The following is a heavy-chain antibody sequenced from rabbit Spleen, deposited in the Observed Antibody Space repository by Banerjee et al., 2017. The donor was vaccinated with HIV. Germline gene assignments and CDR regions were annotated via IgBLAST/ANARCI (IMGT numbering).Heavy chain of an antibody. CDR2: IAAGSGGTT. V-gene: IGHV1S45*01. CDR3: ARFYAGYGDFGYAAM. CDR1: GFSFISGYY. D-gene: IGHD7-1*01. J-gene: IGHJ4*01. Sequence: EQLEESGGGLVQPEGSLTLTCKASGFSFISGYYVCWVRQAPGKGLEWIACIAAGSGGTTYYASWAKGRFTISKTSSTMVTLQMTSLTAADTATYFCARFYAGYGDFGYAAMWGQGTLVTVS.